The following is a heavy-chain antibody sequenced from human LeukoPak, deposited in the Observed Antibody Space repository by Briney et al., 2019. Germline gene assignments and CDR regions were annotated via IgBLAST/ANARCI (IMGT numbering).Heavy chain of an antibody. J-gene: IGHJ5*02. V-gene: IGHV1-2*02. CDR1: GYTFTGYY. Sequence: ASVKVSCKASGYTFTGYYIHGVRRAPGQGLEWMGCIKTNSGDTNYAQKLQGRLTMTRDTSINTGYMELSSIRSDDTAGYYCGRGDKTFDPWGQGTLVTVSS. CDR2: IKTNSGDT. CDR3: GRGDKTFDP.